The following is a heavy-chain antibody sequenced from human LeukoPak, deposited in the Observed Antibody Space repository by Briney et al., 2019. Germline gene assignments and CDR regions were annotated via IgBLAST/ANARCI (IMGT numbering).Heavy chain of an antibody. J-gene: IGHJ4*02. V-gene: IGHV3-11*06. CDR1: GFTFSDYY. Sequence: GGSLRLSCAASGFTFSDYYMSWIRQAPGKGLEWVSYISSSSSSYTNYADSVKGRFTISRDNAKNSLYLQLNTLRDEDTGVYFCARASASYFDYWGQGSLVTISS. CDR2: ISSSSSSYT. CDR3: ARASASYFDY.